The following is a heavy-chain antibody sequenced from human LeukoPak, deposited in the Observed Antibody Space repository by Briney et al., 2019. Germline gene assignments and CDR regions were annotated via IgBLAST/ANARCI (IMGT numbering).Heavy chain of an antibody. CDR3: ARIRYLDPYYFDY. J-gene: IGHJ4*02. CDR1: GVSISNYY. D-gene: IGHD3-9*01. Sequence: PSETLSLTCTVSGVSISNYYWTWIRQPPGKGLEWIGYIFYSGSTNYNPSLKSRVTISVDTSKNQFSLKLSSVTAADTAVYYCARIRYLDPYYFDYWGQGTLVTVSS. CDR2: IFYSGST. V-gene: IGHV4-59*01.